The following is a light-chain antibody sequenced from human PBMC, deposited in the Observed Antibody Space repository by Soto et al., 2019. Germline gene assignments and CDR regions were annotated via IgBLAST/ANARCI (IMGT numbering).Light chain of an antibody. Sequence: EIVLTQSPATRSLSPGERATLSCRASQSVSSYLAWYQQKPGQPPRLLIYDTSNRATGIPARFSGSGSGTDVTVNISSIKPEHFAVSYCQQRSYLELTFGGGTNVETK. CDR3: QQRSYLELT. CDR1: QSVSSY. J-gene: IGKJ4*01. V-gene: IGKV3-11*01. CDR2: DTS.